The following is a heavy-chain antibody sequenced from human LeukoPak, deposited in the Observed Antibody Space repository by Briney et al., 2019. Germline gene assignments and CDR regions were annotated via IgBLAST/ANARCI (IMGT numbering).Heavy chain of an antibody. Sequence: GGSLRLSCAASGFPLSSYAKSWVRQGPGKGREWVAATGRSDPGTYHADSVRGRFTISRDNSKNTLYLQMNRLRVEDAAVYYCARAPVTSCRGAFCYPFDYWGQGTLVTVSS. CDR3: ARAPVTSCRGAFCYPFDY. J-gene: IGHJ4*02. CDR1: GFPLSSYA. D-gene: IGHD2-15*01. CDR2: TGRSDPGT. V-gene: IGHV3-23*01.